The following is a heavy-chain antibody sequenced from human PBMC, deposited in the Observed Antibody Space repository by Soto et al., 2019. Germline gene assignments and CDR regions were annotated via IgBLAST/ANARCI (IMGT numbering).Heavy chain of an antibody. CDR2: IYPANSDT. V-gene: IGHV5-51*01. CDR3: ETPRYANSTGYYCVDY. D-gene: IGHD1-1*01. J-gene: IGHJ4*02. CDR1: GYSFTNYW. Sequence: GESLKISCKGSGYSFTNYWLGWVRQMPGKGLEWMGIIYPANSDTRYSPSFQDQVTISADKSISTAYLQWSSLKASDAAMYYCETPRYANSTGYYCVDYWGQGTLVTVSS.